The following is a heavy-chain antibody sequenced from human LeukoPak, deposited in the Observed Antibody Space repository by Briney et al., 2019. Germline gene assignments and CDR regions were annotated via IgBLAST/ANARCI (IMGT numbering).Heavy chain of an antibody. J-gene: IGHJ5*01. CDR2: ISYDGSNK. D-gene: IGHD5-12*01. Sequence: GGALRLSCAASGFTFSSYAMHWVRHAPGKGREWVAVISYDGSNKYYADSVKGRFTISRDNSKNTLYLQMNSLRAEATAVYYFARDAPPHPYDSLGRDWFDPWGQGTLV. CDR3: ARDAPPHPYDSLGRDWFDP. V-gene: IGHV3-30-3*01. CDR1: GFTFSSYA.